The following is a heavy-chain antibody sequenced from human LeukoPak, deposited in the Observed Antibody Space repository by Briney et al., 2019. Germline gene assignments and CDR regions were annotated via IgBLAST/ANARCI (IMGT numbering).Heavy chain of an antibody. Sequence: PGGSLRLSCAASGFDLYTSFMTWVRQAPGKGLEWVATTDQDGSGKYYADSVKGRFTVSRDNAKNSLYLQMDSLRAEDTAVFYCTTESWYVFHYWGQGTLVTVSS. CDR3: TTESWYVFHY. D-gene: IGHD6-13*01. J-gene: IGHJ4*02. CDR1: GFDLYTSF. V-gene: IGHV3-7*04. CDR2: TDQDGSGK.